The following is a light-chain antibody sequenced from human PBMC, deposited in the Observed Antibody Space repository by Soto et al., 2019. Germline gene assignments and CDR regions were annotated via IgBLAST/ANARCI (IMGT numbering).Light chain of an antibody. Sequence: SYELTQPPSVSVAPGQTASVTCGGNNIGSKSVHWYQQKPGQAPVVVVYDDSGQPSGIPERFSGSNSGNRATLTITRVEVGDEADYYCQVWESNTDQYVFGTRTKVTVL. CDR1: NIGSKS. CDR3: QVWESNTDQYV. CDR2: DDS. J-gene: IGLJ1*01. V-gene: IGLV3-21*02.